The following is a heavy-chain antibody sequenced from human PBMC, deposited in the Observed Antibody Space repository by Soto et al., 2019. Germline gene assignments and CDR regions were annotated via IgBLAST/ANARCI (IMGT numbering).Heavy chain of an antibody. Sequence: ASVKVSCKDSGGLFSSFAISWVRQAPGQGLEWLGGIIPVFGTTNYAEKFQGRVTITADESTNTAYMELTSLTSGDTAMYYCARGGGPYVWFNEFWGQGTLVTVSS. CDR2: IIPVFGTT. J-gene: IGHJ4*02. V-gene: IGHV1-69*13. CDR3: ARGGGPYVWFNEF. D-gene: IGHD3-16*01. CDR1: GGLFSSFA.